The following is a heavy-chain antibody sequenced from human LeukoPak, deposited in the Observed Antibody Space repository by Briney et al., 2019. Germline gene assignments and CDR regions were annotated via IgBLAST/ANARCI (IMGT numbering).Heavy chain of an antibody. CDR3: AKVPIRGQRFDYFDL. Sequence: GGSLRLSCAASGFNLDDFAMHWVRQAPGKGLEWVSGISWNGGNIDYVDSVKGRFTISRDNAKNSLYLQMNALRTEDTAFYYCAKVPIRGQRFDYFDLWGQGTLVTVSS. J-gene: IGHJ4*02. D-gene: IGHD3-10*01. CDR2: ISWNGGNI. CDR1: GFNLDDFA. V-gene: IGHV3-9*01.